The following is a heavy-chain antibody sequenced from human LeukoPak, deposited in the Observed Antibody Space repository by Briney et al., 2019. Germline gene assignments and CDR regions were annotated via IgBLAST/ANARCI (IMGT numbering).Heavy chain of an antibody. CDR1: GFTVSSNY. CDR2: IYSGGST. V-gene: IGHV3-53*01. Sequence: PGGSLRLSCAASGFTVSSNYMSWVRQAPGKGLEWVSVIYSGGSTYYADSVKGRFTISRDNSKNTLYLRMNSLRAEDTAVYYCARVGGMRAYYYYGMDVWGKGTTVTVSS. D-gene: IGHD3-16*01. CDR3: ARVGGMRAYYYYGMDV. J-gene: IGHJ6*04.